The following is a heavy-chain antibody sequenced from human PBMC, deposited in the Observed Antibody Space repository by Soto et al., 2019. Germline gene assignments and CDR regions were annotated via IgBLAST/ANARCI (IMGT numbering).Heavy chain of an antibody. J-gene: IGHJ6*02. V-gene: IGHV1-69*12. Sequence: QVQLVQSGAEVKKPGSSVKVSCKASGGTFSSYAISWVRQAPGQGLEWMGGIIPIFGTANYAQKFQGRVTITADESTRTAYMGRSSMRSEDTAVYYCEGDEDYYDSSSPENPYYYYGMDVWGQGTTVTVSS. CDR2: IIPIFGTA. CDR3: EGDEDYYDSSSPENPYYYYGMDV. D-gene: IGHD3-22*01. CDR1: GGTFSSYA.